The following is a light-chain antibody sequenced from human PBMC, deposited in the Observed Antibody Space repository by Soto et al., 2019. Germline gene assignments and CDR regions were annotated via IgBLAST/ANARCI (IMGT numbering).Light chain of an antibody. CDR2: DAS. Sequence: EIVLTQSPATLSLSPGERATLSCRASQSVSSYLAWYQQKPGQAPRLLIYDASNRATGIPARFSGSGSGTDFTLPISSLEPEDFAVHYCQQRSNWITFGQGTRLEIK. J-gene: IGKJ5*01. CDR1: QSVSSY. CDR3: QQRSNWIT. V-gene: IGKV3-11*01.